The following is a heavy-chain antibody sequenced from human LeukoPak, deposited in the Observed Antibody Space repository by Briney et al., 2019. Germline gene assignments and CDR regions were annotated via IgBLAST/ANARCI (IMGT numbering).Heavy chain of an antibody. V-gene: IGHV4-4*02. CDR1: GGSISSSNW. Sequence: SETLSLTCAVSGGSISSSNWWSWVRQPPGKGLEWIGEIYHSGSTNYNPSLKSRVTISVDKSKNQFSLKLSSVTAADTAVYYCARGSDCSGGSCYESWGQGTLVTVSS. CDR3: ARGSDCSGGSCYES. CDR2: IYHSGST. J-gene: IGHJ5*02. D-gene: IGHD2-15*01.